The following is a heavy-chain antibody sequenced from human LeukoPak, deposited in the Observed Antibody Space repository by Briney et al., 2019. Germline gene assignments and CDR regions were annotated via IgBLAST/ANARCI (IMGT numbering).Heavy chain of an antibody. CDR2: INPNSGGT. D-gene: IGHD5-18*01. V-gene: IGHV1-2*02. Sequence: ASLKLSCKASGYTFTGYYMHWVPQAPGQGLEWIGWINPNSGGTNYAQKFKGRVTMTRDTSISTAYMELSRLRSDDTAVYYCATGYAHNDYWGQGTLVTVSS. J-gene: IGHJ4*02. CDR3: ATGYAHNDY. CDR1: GYTFTGYY.